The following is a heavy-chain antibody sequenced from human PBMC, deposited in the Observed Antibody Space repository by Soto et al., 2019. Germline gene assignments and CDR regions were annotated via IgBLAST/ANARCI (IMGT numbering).Heavy chain of an antibody. CDR1: GFTFDDHA. CDR3: TRGSAAVRSYFFDS. V-gene: IGHV3-9*01. D-gene: IGHD1-26*01. J-gene: IGHJ5*01. CDR2: ISWNSETL. Sequence: EVQLVESGGGLVQPGKSLRLSCAASGFTFDDHAMLWVRQGPGKGLEWVAHISWNSETLGYADSVKGRFIISRDNAKNSVYLEMNGLRPEDTAVYFCTRGSAAVRSYFFDSWGQGTLVTVSS.